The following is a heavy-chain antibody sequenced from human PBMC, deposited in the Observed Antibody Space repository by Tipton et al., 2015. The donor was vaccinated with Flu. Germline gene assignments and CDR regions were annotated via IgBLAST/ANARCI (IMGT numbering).Heavy chain of an antibody. V-gene: IGHV3-30*18. CDR3: AKDFYYGSEIYYFDY. Sequence: SLRLSCAASGFTFSSYGMHWVRQAPGKGLEWVAVISYDGSNKYYADSVKGRFTISRDNSKNTLYLQMNSLRAEDTAVYYCAKDFYYGSEIYYFDYWGQGTLVTVSS. J-gene: IGHJ4*02. CDR1: GFTFSSYG. CDR2: ISYDGSNK. D-gene: IGHD3-10*01.